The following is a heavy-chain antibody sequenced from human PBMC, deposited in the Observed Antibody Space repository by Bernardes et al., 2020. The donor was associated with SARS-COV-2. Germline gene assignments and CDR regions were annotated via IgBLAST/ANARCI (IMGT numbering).Heavy chain of an antibody. Sequence: SETLSLTCTVSGGSISSSSYYWGWIRQPPGKGLEWIGSIYYSGSTYYNPSLKSRVTISVDTSKSQFSLKLSSVTAADTAVYYCAEQLDRLFDYWGQGTLVTVSS. J-gene: IGHJ4*02. CDR3: AEQLDRLFDY. CDR1: GGSISSSSYY. V-gene: IGHV4-39*01. D-gene: IGHD6-13*01. CDR2: IYYSGST.